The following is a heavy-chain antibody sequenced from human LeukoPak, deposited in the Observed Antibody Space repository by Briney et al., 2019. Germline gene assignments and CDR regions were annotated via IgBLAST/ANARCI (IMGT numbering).Heavy chain of an antibody. D-gene: IGHD2-2*01. V-gene: IGHV1-18*01. CDR3: ARDWSSTSRVHFDY. CDR1: GYTFTSYG. J-gene: IGHJ4*02. CDR2: ISAYNGNT. Sequence: GASVKDSCKASGYTFTSYGISWVRQAPGQGLEWMGWISAYNGNTNYAQKLQGRVTMTTDTSTSTAYMELRSLSSDDTAVYYCARDWSSTSRVHFDYWGQGTLVTVSS.